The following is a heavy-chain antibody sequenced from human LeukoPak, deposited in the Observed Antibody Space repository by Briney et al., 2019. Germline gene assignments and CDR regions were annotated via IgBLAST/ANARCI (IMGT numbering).Heavy chain of an antibody. Sequence: PSETLSLTCTVSGGSISSYYWSWIRQPPGKGLEWIGYIYYSGSTNYNPSLKSRVTISVDTSKNQFSLKLSSVTAADTAVYYCARGGWSYDILTGYYEGNAFDIWGQGTMVTVSS. D-gene: IGHD3-9*01. J-gene: IGHJ3*02. CDR2: IYYSGST. V-gene: IGHV4-59*01. CDR3: ARGGWSYDILTGYYEGNAFDI. CDR1: GGSISSYY.